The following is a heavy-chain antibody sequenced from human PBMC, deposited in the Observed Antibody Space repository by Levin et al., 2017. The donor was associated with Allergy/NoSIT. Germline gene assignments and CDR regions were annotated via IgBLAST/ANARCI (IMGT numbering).Heavy chain of an antibody. V-gene: IGHV3-30*18. Sequence: GESLKISCAASGFTFSSYGMHWVRQAPGKGLEWVALISFDGSNKDFADSVKGRFTISRDNSKNTLYLQMDSLRAEDTAVYYCAKDYDILTGYPWGYFYYWGQGTLVTVSS. J-gene: IGHJ4*02. D-gene: IGHD3-9*01. CDR3: AKDYDILTGYPWGYFYY. CDR2: ISFDGSNK. CDR1: GFTFSSYG.